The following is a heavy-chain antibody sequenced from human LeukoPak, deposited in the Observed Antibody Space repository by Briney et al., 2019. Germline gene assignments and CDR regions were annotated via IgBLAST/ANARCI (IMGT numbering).Heavy chain of an antibody. CDR1: GFTFNYYA. D-gene: IGHD5-18*01. CDR2: ISDNEGRT. Sequence: GESLKISCAASGFTFNYYAMSWVRQAPGKGLEWVSSISDNEGRTYYTDSVKGRFTISRDNTKNTVYLQMHNLRADDTAVYFCARHDSSIPYWGQGALVTVSS. CDR3: ARHDSSIPY. J-gene: IGHJ4*02. V-gene: IGHV3-23*01.